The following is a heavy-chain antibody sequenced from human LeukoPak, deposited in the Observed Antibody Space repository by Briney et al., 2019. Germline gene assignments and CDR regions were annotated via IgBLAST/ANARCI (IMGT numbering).Heavy chain of an antibody. Sequence: SETLSLTCTVSGGSISSSSYYWGWIRQPPGKGLEWIGSIYYSGSTNYNPSLKSRVTISVDTSKNQFSLKLSSVTAADTAVYYCARESNGVGPRGTAMALGFDYWGQGTLVTVSS. CDR1: GGSISSSSYY. CDR2: IYYSGST. CDR3: ARESNGVGPRGTAMALGFDY. D-gene: IGHD5-18*01. V-gene: IGHV4-39*07. J-gene: IGHJ4*02.